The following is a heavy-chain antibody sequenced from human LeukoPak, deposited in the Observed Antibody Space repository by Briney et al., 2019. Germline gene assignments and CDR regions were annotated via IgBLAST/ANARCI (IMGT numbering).Heavy chain of an antibody. Sequence: PSETLSLTCAVYGGSFSGYYWSWIRQPPGKGLEWIGEINHSGSTNYNPSLKSRVTISVDTSKNQFSLKLSSVTAADTAVYYCARVRVGYSYGFDYWGQGTLVTVSS. CDR1: GGSFSGYY. J-gene: IGHJ4*02. D-gene: IGHD5-18*01. CDR2: INHSGST. CDR3: ARVRVGYSYGFDY. V-gene: IGHV4-34*01.